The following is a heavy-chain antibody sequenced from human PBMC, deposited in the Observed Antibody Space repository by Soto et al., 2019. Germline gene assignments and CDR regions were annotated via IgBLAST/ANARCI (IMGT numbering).Heavy chain of an antibody. CDR1: AGSISSPGYY. CDR3: SGGANATTARGAFDI. CDR2: IFHTGST. Sequence: QVQLQESGPGLMKPSQTLSLTCSVSAGSISSPGYYWSWIRQHPGKGLEWLGYIFHTGSTDYNPALKSPTTMSVNTSKESFPLKFASVPAADTALYFCSGGANATTARGAFDIWGQGTMVTVSS. J-gene: IGHJ3*02. V-gene: IGHV4-31*01. D-gene: IGHD1-1*01.